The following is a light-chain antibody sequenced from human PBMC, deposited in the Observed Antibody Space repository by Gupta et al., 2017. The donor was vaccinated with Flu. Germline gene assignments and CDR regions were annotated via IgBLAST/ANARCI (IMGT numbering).Light chain of an antibody. Sequence: VLTQSPATLSVSPGETATLSCRANQTIRNNLAWYQQRPGQAPNLLIYDSSTRAPGVPARFSGRGSGTDFSLVITGLQSEDFAIYFCQQYNNWPPITFGQGTRL. CDR1: QTIRNN. CDR3: QQYNNWPPIT. V-gene: IGKV3-15*01. CDR2: DSS. J-gene: IGKJ5*01.